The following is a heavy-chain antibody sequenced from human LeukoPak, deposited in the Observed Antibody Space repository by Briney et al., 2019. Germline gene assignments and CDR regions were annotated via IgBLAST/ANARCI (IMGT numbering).Heavy chain of an antibody. CDR1: GGSISSYY. Sequence: SETLSLTCTVSGGSISSYYWSWIRQPPGKGLEWIGYIYYSGSTNYNPSLKSRVTISVDTSKNQFSLKLSSVTAADTAVYYCARERRRQVKDAFDIWGQGTMVTVSS. V-gene: IGHV4-59*01. D-gene: IGHD2-21*01. CDR2: IYYSGST. J-gene: IGHJ3*02. CDR3: ARERRRQVKDAFDI.